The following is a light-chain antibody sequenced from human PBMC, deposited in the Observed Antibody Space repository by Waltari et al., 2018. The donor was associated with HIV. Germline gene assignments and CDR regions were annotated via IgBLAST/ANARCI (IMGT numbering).Light chain of an antibody. CDR1: QSISSY. CDR3: QQGYITPPIT. J-gene: IGKJ5*01. CDR2: AAS. V-gene: IGKV1-39*01. Sequence: DIQMTQSPSSLSASVGDSVTITCRASQSISSYLNWYQQKPGKAPKLLISAASRLQSGVPSRFSGSGFGTEFTVTISSLQPEDFVTYYCQQGYITPPITFGQGTRLDIK.